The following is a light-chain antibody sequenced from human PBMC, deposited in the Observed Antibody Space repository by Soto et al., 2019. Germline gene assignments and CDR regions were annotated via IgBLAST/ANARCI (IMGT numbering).Light chain of an antibody. J-gene: IGKJ1*01. CDR3: QQYHTSPRT. V-gene: IGKV3-20*01. CDR1: QSVSSSY. CDR2: GAS. Sequence: EIMVTQSPCTLSLSPGERATFSCRASQSVSSSYIAWYQQKRGKAPRRLIYGASIRATGIPDRFSGSGSGTDFTLTISRLEPEDFALYYCQQYHTSPRTFGQGTKVDIK.